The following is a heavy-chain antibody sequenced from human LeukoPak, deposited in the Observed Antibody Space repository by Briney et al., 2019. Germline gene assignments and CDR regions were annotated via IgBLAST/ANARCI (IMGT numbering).Heavy chain of an antibody. V-gene: IGHV3-30*03. D-gene: IGHD2-21*02. CDR3: ASKWYCGGGCYYQIDF. Sequence: GGSLRLSCAASGFTFSTYVMHWVRQAPGKGLEWVALISSDGNNKYYADSVKGRFAISRDNSKNTLYLQMNSLRAEDTALYYCASKWYCGGGCYYQIDFWGQGTLVTVSS. J-gene: IGHJ4*02. CDR2: ISSDGNNK. CDR1: GFTFSTYV.